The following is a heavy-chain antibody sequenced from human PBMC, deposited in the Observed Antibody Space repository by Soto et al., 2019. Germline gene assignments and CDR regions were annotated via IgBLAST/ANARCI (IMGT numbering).Heavy chain of an antibody. J-gene: IGHJ4*02. D-gene: IGHD6-13*01. Sequence: QVQLQESGPGLVKPSQTLSLTCTVSGGSIGSGGYYWSWIRQHPGKGLEWIGYIYYSGSTYYNPSLKSRVTISVDTSKNQFSLKLSSVTAADTAVYYCARVTYSSSWYAPLFDYWGQGTLVTVSS. V-gene: IGHV4-31*03. CDR2: IYYSGST. CDR3: ARVTYSSSWYAPLFDY. CDR1: GGSIGSGGYY.